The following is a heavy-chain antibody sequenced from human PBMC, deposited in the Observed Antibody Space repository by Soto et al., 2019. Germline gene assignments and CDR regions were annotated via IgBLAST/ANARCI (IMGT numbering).Heavy chain of an antibody. Sequence: PGESLKISCDASGFSFTNYWIGWVRQMPGKGLEWMGIISLDDSDTRYSPSFQGQVTISADRSTRTAYLQWNSLKAPDTAMYYCERPKVWNHGEIPYAMDVWGPGTTVTVSS. D-gene: IGHD1-1*01. CDR2: ISLDDSDT. V-gene: IGHV5-51*01. CDR1: GFSFTNYW. J-gene: IGHJ6*02. CDR3: ERPKVWNHGEIPYAMDV.